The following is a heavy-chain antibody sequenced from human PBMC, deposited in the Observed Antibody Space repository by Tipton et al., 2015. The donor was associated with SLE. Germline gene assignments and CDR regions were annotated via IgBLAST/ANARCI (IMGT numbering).Heavy chain of an antibody. CDR2: IIYSSGNT. V-gene: IGHV3-23*03. D-gene: IGHD2-21*01. CDR1: GFTFGNYA. CDR3: AKDKSAYCSASPTSPKVFQ. Sequence: SLRLSCAASGFTFGNYAMSWVRQAPGKGLEWVSIIYSSGNTYDADSVKGRFITSRENSKNTLYLQLNSLRPEDTAVYYCAKDKSAYCSASPTSPKVFQ. J-gene: IGHJ1*01.